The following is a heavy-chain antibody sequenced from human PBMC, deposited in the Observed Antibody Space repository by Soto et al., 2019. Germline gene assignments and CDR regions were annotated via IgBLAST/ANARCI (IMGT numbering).Heavy chain of an antibody. CDR2: VRGDNGHT. J-gene: IGHJ5*02. D-gene: IGHD2-15*01. CDR1: GYTFTTHG. CDR3: ARDLGYCRSGTCYREWFDP. Sequence: QVQLVQSGAEVKKPGASVKVSCKASGYTFTTHGISWVRQVPGQGLEWMGWVRGDNGHTNYAQSLQGRVTMTTDTSTNTAYMALRGLRSDDTAVYYCARDLGYCRSGTCYREWFDPWGQGTLVTVSS. V-gene: IGHV1-18*01.